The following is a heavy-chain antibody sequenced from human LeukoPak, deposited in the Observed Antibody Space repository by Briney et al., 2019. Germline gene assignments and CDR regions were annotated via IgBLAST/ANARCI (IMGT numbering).Heavy chain of an antibody. CDR2: IKQDGSEK. V-gene: IGHV3-7*01. CDR3: ASTNVYYYGSGTDY. J-gene: IGHJ4*02. Sequence: GGSLRLSCAASGFTFSSYWMTWVRQAPGKGLEWVANIKQDGSEKYYIDSVKGRFTISRDNAKNSLYLQMNSLRAEDTAVYYCASTNVYYYGSGTDYWGQGTLVTVSS. D-gene: IGHD3-10*01. CDR1: GFTFSSYW.